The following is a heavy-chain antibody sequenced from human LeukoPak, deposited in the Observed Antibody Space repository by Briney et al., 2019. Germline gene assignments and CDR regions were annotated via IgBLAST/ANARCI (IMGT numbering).Heavy chain of an antibody. CDR1: GFTFNSYA. CDR3: ATLRHY. J-gene: IGHJ4*02. CDR2: ISGFGGST. Sequence: PGGSLRLSCAASGFTFNSYAMSLVRQAPGKGLEWVSTISGFGGSTYYADSVRGRFTISRDNSKNTLYLQMNSLRAEDTAVYYCATLRHYWGQGTLVTVSS. D-gene: IGHD3-9*01. V-gene: IGHV3-23*01.